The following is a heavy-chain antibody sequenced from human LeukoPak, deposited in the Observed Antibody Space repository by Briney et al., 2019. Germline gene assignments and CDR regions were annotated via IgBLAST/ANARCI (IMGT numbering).Heavy chain of an antibody. J-gene: IGHJ4*02. CDR2: IYYSGST. CDR1: GGSISSYY. D-gene: IGHD3-9*01. CDR3: ATQGNILTGYYSFDY. Sequence: SETLSLTCTVSGGSISSYYWSWIRQPPGKGLEWIGYIYYSGSTNYNPSLKSRVTISVDTSKNQFSLKLSSVTAADTAVYYCATQGNILTGYYSFDYWGQGTLVTVSS. V-gene: IGHV4-59*08.